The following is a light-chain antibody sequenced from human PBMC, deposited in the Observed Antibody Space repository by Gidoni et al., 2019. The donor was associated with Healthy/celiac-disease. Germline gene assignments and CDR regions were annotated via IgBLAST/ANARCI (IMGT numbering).Light chain of an antibody. V-gene: IGKV1-5*03. CDR1: QSISIW. CDR3: QQYNSYSGWT. Sequence: DLQMTQSPSTLSASVGDRVTITCRASQSISIWLAWYQQKPGKAPKLLIYKASSLESGVPSRFSGSGSGTEFTLTISSLQPDDCATYYCQQYNSYSGWTFGQGTKVEIK. CDR2: KAS. J-gene: IGKJ1*01.